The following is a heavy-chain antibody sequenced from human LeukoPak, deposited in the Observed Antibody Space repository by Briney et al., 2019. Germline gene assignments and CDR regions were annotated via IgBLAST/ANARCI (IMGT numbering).Heavy chain of an antibody. CDR1: GYTFTSYD. CDR2: MNPNSGNT. J-gene: IGHJ4*02. Sequence: ASVKVSCNASGYTFTSYDINWVRQATGQGLEWMGWMNPNSGNTGYAQKFQGRVTMTTDTSTSTAYMELRSLRSDDTAVYYCARAREYYGSEPHFDYWGQGTLVTVSS. CDR3: ARAREYYGSEPHFDY. V-gene: IGHV1-8*02. D-gene: IGHD3-10*01.